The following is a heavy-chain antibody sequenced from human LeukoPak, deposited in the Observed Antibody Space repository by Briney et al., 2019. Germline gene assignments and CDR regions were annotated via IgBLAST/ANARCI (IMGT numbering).Heavy chain of an antibody. CDR3: ARIRSELRGWDGAFDI. Sequence: GGSLRLSCAASGFTFSSYSMNWVRQAPGKGLEWVSYISSSSSTIYYADSVKGRFTISRDNAKNSLYLQMNSLRAEDTAVYYCARIRSELRGWDGAFDIWGQGTMVTVSS. CDR2: ISSSSSTI. J-gene: IGHJ3*02. CDR1: GFTFSSYS. D-gene: IGHD1-26*01. V-gene: IGHV3-48*01.